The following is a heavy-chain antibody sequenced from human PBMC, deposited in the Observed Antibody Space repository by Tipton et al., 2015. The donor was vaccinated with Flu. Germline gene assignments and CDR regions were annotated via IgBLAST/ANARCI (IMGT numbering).Heavy chain of an antibody. CDR2: INHSGST. D-gene: IGHD5-18*01. J-gene: IGHJ6*02. CDR3: ARGHTAMVGSLYYYGMDV. V-gene: IGHV4-34*01. CDR1: GGSFSGYY. Sequence: TLSLTCAVYGGSFSGYYWSWIRQPPGKGLEWIGEINHSGSTNYNPSLKSRVTISVDTSKNQFSLKLSSVTAADTAVYYCARGHTAMVGSLYYYGMDVWGQGTKVIVSS.